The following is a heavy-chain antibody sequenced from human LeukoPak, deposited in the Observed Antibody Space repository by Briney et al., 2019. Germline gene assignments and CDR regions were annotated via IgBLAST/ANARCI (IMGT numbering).Heavy chain of an antibody. Sequence: GASVKVSCKASGYTFTGYYMHWVRQAPGQGLEWMGWINANSGGTNYAQKFQGRVTMTRDTSISTAYMELSRLRSDDTAVYYCARDEGDYYDSSGYYLFDYWGQGTLVTVSS. CDR2: INANSGGT. CDR3: ARDEGDYYDSSGYYLFDY. J-gene: IGHJ4*02. CDR1: GYTFTGYY. V-gene: IGHV1-2*02. D-gene: IGHD3-22*01.